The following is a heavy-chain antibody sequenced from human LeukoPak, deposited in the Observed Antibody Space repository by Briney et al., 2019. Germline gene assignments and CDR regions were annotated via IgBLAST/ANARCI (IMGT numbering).Heavy chain of an antibody. CDR3: ARVYRLADPSRGYFDY. V-gene: IGHV4-39*07. CDR1: GGSISSSRYW. Sequence: PSETLSLTCTVSGGSISSSRYWWGWIRQPPGKGPEWIGSIYYSDLTYYNPSLESRVTMSLDTSKNQFSLRLSSVTAGDTAVYYCARVYRLADPSRGYFDYWGPGTLVTVSS. CDR2: IYYSDLT. J-gene: IGHJ4*02. D-gene: IGHD3-9*01.